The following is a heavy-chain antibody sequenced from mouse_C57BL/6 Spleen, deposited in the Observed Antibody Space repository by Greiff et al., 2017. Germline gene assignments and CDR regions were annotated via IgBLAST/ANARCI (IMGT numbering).Heavy chain of an antibody. CDR2: IWSGGST. Sequence: VQVVESGPGLVQPSQSLSITCTVSGFSLTSYGVHWVRQSPGKGLEWLGVIWSGGSTDYNAAFISRLSISKDNSKSQVFFKMNSLQADDTAIYYCARNHYDYDSYFDYWGQGTTLTVSS. V-gene: IGHV2-2*01. D-gene: IGHD2-4*01. J-gene: IGHJ2*01. CDR1: GFSLTSYG. CDR3: ARNHYDYDSYFDY.